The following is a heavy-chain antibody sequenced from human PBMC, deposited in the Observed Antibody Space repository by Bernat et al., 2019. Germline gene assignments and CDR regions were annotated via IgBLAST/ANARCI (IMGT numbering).Heavy chain of an antibody. V-gene: IGHV2-70*01. D-gene: IGHD3-10*01. CDR3: ARITMVRGDFYGMDV. CDR1: GFSLSTSGMC. J-gene: IGHJ6*02. Sequence: QVTLRESGPALVKPTQTLPLTCTFSGFSLSTSGMCVSWIRQPPGKALEWLALIDWDDDKYYSTSLKTRLTISKDTSKNQVVLTMTNMDPVDTATYYCARITMVRGDFYGMDVWGQGTTVTVSS. CDR2: IDWDDDK.